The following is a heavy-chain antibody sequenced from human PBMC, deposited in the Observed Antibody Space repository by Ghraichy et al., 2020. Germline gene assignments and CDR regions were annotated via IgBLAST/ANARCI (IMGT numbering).Heavy chain of an antibody. CDR3: ARGGVGHCSAGSCPLNWFDP. CDR1: GYTFTNYG. CDR2: IGPYNGNT. J-gene: IGHJ5*02. D-gene: IGHD2-15*01. Sequence: ASVKVSCKASGYTFTNYGITWVRQAPGQGLEWMGWIGPYNGNTDYAQKLQGRVTMTTDTSTRTAYMELRSLRSDDTAVYYCARGGVGHCSAGSCPLNWFDPWGQGTLVTVSS. V-gene: IGHV1-18*01.